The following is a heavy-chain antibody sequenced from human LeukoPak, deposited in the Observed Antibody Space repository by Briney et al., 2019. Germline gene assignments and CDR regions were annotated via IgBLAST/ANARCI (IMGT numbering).Heavy chain of an antibody. CDR3: AKENPHNDY. CDR1: GFNVNSNY. Sequence: GGSLRLSCAASGFNVNSNYMTWVRQAPGKGLEWVSLLYSGGSTYYADSVKGRFTVSRDNSKNTLYLQMNSLRAEDTALYYCAKENPHNDYWGQGTLVTVSS. V-gene: IGHV3-66*01. CDR2: LYSGGST. J-gene: IGHJ4*02.